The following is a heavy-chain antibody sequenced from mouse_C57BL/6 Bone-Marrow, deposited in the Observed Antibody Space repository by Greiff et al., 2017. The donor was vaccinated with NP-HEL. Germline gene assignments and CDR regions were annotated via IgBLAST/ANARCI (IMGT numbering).Heavy chain of an antibody. Sequence: VQLQQSGPGLVKPSQSLFLTCSITRFPITSGYYWIWIRQSPGKPLEWMGYITHSGETFYNPSLQSPISITRETSKNQFFLQLNSVTTEDTAMYYCAGDSSGYGDFDYWGQGTTLTVSS. J-gene: IGHJ2*01. CDR1: RFPITSGYY. CDR2: ITHSGET. D-gene: IGHD3-2*02. CDR3: AGDSSGYGDFDY. V-gene: IGHV12-3*01.